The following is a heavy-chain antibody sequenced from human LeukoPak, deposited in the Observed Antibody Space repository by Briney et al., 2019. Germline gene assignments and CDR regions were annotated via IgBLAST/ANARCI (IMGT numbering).Heavy chain of an antibody. Sequence: ASVKVSCKASGYTFTGYYMHWVRQAPGQELEWMGRIIPNNGGVSYAQEFQGRVTMTRDTSISTVYMELSSLISDDTAIYYCARGPVGPANAFDIWGQGTMVTVSS. V-gene: IGHV1-2*06. D-gene: IGHD1-26*01. CDR2: IIPNNGGV. J-gene: IGHJ3*02. CDR3: ARGPVGPANAFDI. CDR1: GYTFTGYY.